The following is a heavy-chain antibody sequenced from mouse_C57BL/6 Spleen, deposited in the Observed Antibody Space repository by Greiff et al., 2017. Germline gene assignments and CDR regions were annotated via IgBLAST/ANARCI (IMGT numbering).Heavy chain of an antibody. J-gene: IGHJ2*01. CDR1: GYTFTEYT. V-gene: IGHV1-62-2*01. CDR3: ARQKYDYDEGYYFDY. D-gene: IGHD2-4*01. Sequence: QVQLKESGAELVKPGASVKLSCKASGYTFTEYTIHWVKQRSGQGLEWIGWFYPGSGSIKYNEKFKDKATLTADKSSSTVYMELSRLTSEDSAVYFCARQKYDYDEGYYFDYWGQGTTLTVSS. CDR2: FYPGSGSI.